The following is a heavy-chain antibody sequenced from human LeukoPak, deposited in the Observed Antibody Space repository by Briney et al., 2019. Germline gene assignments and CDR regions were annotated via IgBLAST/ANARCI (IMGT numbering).Heavy chain of an antibody. CDR2: IYTSGST. J-gene: IGHJ4*02. V-gene: IGHV4-4*07. D-gene: IGHD1-7*01. CDR3: PRASTDASSTTY. Sequence: SETLSPTCTVSGGSISSYYWSWIRQPAGKGLEWIGRIYTSGSTNYNPSLKSRVTMSVDTSKNQFSLKLSSVTSADTAVYYRPRASTDASSTTYSGQPTLPTPPS. CDR1: GGSISSYY.